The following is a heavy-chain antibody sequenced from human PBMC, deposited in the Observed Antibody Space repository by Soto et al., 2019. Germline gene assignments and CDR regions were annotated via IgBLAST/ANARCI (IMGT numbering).Heavy chain of an antibody. CDR1: GGSISSYY. Sequence: SETLSLTCTVSGGSISSYYWSWIRQPPGKGLEWIGYIYYSGSTNYNPSLKSRVTISVDTSKNQFSLKLSSVTAADTAVYYCARAREPYYYYGMDVWGQGTTVTVSS. CDR2: IYYSGST. CDR3: ARAREPYYYYGMDV. J-gene: IGHJ6*02. D-gene: IGHD1-26*01. V-gene: IGHV4-59*01.